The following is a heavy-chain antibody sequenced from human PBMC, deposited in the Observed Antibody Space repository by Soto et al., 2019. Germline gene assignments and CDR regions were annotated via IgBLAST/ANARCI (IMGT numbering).Heavy chain of an antibody. J-gene: IGHJ6*02. CDR3: ARGAPSLAYGMDV. D-gene: IGHD3-16*02. V-gene: IGHV1-18*01. CDR2: ISPYNGNT. Sequence: QVQLVQSGAEVKKPGASVKVSCEASGYTFTTYGISWVRQAHGQGLEWMGWISPYNGNTNYAQKFQGRVTMTTDTSTSTAYMDLRSLRSDDTAVYYCARGAPSLAYGMDVWVQGTTVTVSS. CDR1: GYTFTTYG.